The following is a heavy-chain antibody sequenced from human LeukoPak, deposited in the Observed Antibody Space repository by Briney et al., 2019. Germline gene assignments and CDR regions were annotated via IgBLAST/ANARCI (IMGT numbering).Heavy chain of an antibody. CDR1: GGSISSGGYY. J-gene: IGHJ4*02. D-gene: IGHD5-18*01. Sequence: SQTLSLTCTVSGGSISSGGYYWSWIRQHPGKGLEWIGYIYYSGSTYYNPSLKSRVTISVDTSKNQFSPKLSSVTAADTAVYYCARGIQLWLHYFDYWGQGTLVTVSS. V-gene: IGHV4-31*03. CDR3: ARGIQLWLHYFDY. CDR2: IYYSGST.